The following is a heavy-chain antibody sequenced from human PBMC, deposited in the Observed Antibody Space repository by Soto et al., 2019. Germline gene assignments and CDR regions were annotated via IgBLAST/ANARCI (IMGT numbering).Heavy chain of an antibody. CDR3: ARDGRLMLRGFSFYNGMDV. Sequence: SETLSLTCSVSGGSISGYYWNWIRQSPGKGLEWIGYIYYSGNIYYSGDTNYNPPLKSRVTISVDRSKNQFSLKLTSVTVADTAVYFCARDGRLMLRGFSFYNGMDVWGQGTTVTV. D-gene: IGHD3-10*01. V-gene: IGHV4-59*01. CDR2: IYYSGNIYYSGDT. CDR1: GGSISGYY. J-gene: IGHJ6*02.